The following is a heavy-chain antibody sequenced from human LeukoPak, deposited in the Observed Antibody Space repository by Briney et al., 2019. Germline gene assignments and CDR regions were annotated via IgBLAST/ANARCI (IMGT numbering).Heavy chain of an antibody. Sequence: GGSLRVSCAASGFTFRNYAMTWVRQAPGKGLDWVALIGARDGRTYYADPVKGRFTISRDNFKNTLYLQMNSLRAEDTAIYYCAKGLYDYALDVWGQGTAVTVSS. J-gene: IGHJ6*02. CDR1: GFTFRNYA. CDR2: IGARDGRT. V-gene: IGHV3-23*01. CDR3: AKGLYDYALDV.